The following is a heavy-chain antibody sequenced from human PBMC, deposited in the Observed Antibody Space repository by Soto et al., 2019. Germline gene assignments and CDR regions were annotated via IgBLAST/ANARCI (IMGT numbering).Heavy chain of an antibody. CDR2: IIPIFGTA. J-gene: IGHJ6*02. CDR3: ARSYSGSYEDYYYGMDV. V-gene: IGHV1-69*13. D-gene: IGHD1-26*01. Sequence: GASVKVSCKASGYTFTSYAMHWVRQAPGQRLEWMGVIIPIFGTANYSQKFQGRVTITADESTSTAYMELSSLRSEDTAVYYCARSYSGSYEDYYYGMDVWGQGTTVTVSS. CDR1: GYTFTSYA.